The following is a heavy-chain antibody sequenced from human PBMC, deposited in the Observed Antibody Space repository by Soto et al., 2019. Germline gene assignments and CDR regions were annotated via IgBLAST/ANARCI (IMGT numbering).Heavy chain of an antibody. CDR1: GGTFSSYT. CDR2: IIPILGIA. J-gene: IGHJ5*02. V-gene: IGHV1-69*02. D-gene: IGHD6-13*01. CDR3: ARGRSAAPRGWNWFDP. Sequence: QVQLVQSGAEVKKPGSSVKVSCKASGGTFSSYTISWVRQAPGQGLEWMGRIIPILGIANYAQKFQGRVTITADKXTXTAYMELSSLRSEDTAVYYCARGRSAAPRGWNWFDPWGQGTLVTVSS.